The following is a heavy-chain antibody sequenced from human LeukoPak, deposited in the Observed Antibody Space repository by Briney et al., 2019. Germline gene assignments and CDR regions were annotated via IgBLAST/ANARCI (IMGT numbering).Heavy chain of an antibody. V-gene: IGHV1-8*01. D-gene: IGHD2-15*01. CDR1: GYTFTSYD. CDR3: AAWGYCSGGSCYHYYFDY. J-gene: IGHJ4*02. CDR2: MNPNSGNT. Sequence: ASVKVSCKASGYTFTSYDINWVRQATGQGREWMGWMNPNSGNTGYAQKFQGRVTMTRNTSLSTAYMELSSLRSEDTAVYYCAAWGYCSGGSCYHYYFDYWGQGTLVTVSS.